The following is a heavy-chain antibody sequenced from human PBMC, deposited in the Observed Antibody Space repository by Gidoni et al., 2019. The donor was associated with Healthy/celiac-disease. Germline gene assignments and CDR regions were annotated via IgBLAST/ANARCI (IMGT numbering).Heavy chain of an antibody. V-gene: IGHV3-33*01. CDR1: GFTLSSYG. J-gene: IGHJ6*02. CDR2: IWYDGSNK. Sequence: QVQLVESGGGVVQPGRSMRLSCAASGFTLSSYGTNGGCQAPGKGLELVAVIWYDGSNKYYADSVKGRFTISRDNSKNTLYLKMNSLRAEDTAVYYCAREGEVVVVAATREPTYYYYGMDVWGQGTTVTVSS. CDR3: AREGEVVVVAATREPTYYYYGMDV. D-gene: IGHD2-15*01.